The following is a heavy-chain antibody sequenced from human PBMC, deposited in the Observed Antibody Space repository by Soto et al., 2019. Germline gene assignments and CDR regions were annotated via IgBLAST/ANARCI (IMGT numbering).Heavy chain of an antibody. V-gene: IGHV4-59*08. CDR3: ARLRHDSSGYYDY. D-gene: IGHD3-22*01. CDR1: GGSISSYY. CDR2: IYYSGST. J-gene: IGHJ4*02. Sequence: PSETLSLTCTVSGGSISSYYWSWIRQPPGKGLEWIGYIYYSGSTNYNPSLKSRVTISVDTSKNQFSLKLSSVTAADTAVYYCARLRHDSSGYYDYWGEGTVVTVSS.